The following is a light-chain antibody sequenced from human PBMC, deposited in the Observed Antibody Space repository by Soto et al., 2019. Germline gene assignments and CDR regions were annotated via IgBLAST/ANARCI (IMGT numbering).Light chain of an antibody. V-gene: IGKV3-15*01. Sequence: EIVLTQSPGTLSLSPGERAILSCRASQSVSSSYLAWYQQKPGQAPRLLIYGASSRATGIPARFSGSGSGTEFTLTISSLQSEDFAVYYCQQYNNWPPTFGQGTKVDI. CDR3: QQYNNWPPT. CDR2: GAS. J-gene: IGKJ1*01. CDR1: QSVSSSY.